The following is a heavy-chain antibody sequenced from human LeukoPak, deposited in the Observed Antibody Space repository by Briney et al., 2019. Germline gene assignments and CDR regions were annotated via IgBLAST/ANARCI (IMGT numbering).Heavy chain of an antibody. CDR2: XXPSGGST. J-gene: IGHJ1*01. CDR1: GYTFTSYY. V-gene: IGHV1-46*01. CDR3: ARSYGSGTPLGGYFQH. D-gene: IGHD3-10*01. Sequence: ASVKVSCKASGYTFTSYYMHWVRQAPGQGLXXXXXXXPSGGSTSYAQKFQGRVTMTRDTSTSTVYMELSSLRSEDTAVYYCARSYGSGTPLGGYFQHWGQGTLVTVSS.